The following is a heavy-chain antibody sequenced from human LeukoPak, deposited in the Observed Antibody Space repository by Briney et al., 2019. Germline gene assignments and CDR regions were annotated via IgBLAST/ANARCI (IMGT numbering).Heavy chain of an antibody. CDR3: ARETYGMDV. CDR1: GGSISSYY. Sequence: PSETLSLTCTVSGGSISSYYWSWIRQPPGKGLEWIGYIYYSGSANYNPSLKSRVTISVDTSKNQFSLKLSSVTAADTAVYYCARETYGMDVWGKGTTVTVSS. J-gene: IGHJ6*04. V-gene: IGHV4-59*01. CDR2: IYYSGSA.